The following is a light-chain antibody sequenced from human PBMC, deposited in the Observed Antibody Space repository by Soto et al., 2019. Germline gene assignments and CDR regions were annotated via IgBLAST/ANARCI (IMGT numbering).Light chain of an antibody. CDR1: QSVRNNY. CDR2: DAS. Sequence: EIVLTQSPGTLSLSPGERATLSCRASQSVRNNYLAWYQQRPGQAPRLLIYDASNRATGIPARFSGSGSGTDFTLTISRLEPEDFAVYYCQQFSSNPLTFGGGTKVDIK. J-gene: IGKJ4*01. CDR3: QQFSSNPLT. V-gene: IGKV3-20*01.